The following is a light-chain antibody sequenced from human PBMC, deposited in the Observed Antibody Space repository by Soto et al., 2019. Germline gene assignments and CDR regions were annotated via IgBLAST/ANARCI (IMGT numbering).Light chain of an antibody. CDR3: QQYNNWPPTT. V-gene: IGKV3-15*01. CDR1: QSVSSN. CDR2: GAS. Sequence: EIVMTQSPATLSVSPGERATLYCRASQSVSSNLAWYQQKHGQAPRLLSYGASTRATGIPARFSGSGYGTEFTLTISSLQSEDFAVYYCQQYNNWPPTTFGQGTKLEIK. J-gene: IGKJ2*01.